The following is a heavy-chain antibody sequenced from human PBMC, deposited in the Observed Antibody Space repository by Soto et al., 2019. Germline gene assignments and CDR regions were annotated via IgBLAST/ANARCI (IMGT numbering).Heavy chain of an antibody. Sequence: ASVKVSCKASGYTFTGHYIHWVRQAPEQGPEWMGEIGPDSGATRYAQKFQGRVTMTRDMSITTVYMELNNLSPDDTAVYYCGRGRSGQIVVFYWGQGTPVTVSS. CDR2: IGPDSGAT. V-gene: IGHV1-2*02. CDR1: GYTFTGHY. CDR3: GRGRSGQIVVFY. J-gene: IGHJ4*02. D-gene: IGHD1-26*01.